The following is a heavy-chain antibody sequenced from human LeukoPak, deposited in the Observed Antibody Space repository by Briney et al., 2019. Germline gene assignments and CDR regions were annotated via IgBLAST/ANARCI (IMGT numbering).Heavy chain of an antibody. CDR2: ISTYNGNT. J-gene: IGHJ4*02. D-gene: IGHD4-17*01. CDR3: ATEGGWAPTDYGENVY. Sequence: ASVKVSCKASGYTCTNYGITWVRQAPGQGLEWMGWISTYNGNTNYAQRLQGRVTMTTDTSTSTAYMELRSLRSDDKAVYYCATEGGWAPTDYGENVYWGQGTLVTVSS. CDR1: GYTCTNYG. V-gene: IGHV1-18*01.